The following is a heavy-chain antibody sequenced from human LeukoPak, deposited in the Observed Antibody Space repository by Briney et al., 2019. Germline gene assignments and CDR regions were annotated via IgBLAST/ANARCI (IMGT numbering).Heavy chain of an antibody. D-gene: IGHD1/OR15-1a*01. V-gene: IGHV4-34*01. J-gene: IGHJ4*02. Sequence: PSETLSLTCAVYGGSFSGYYWSWIRQPPGKGLEWIGEINHSGSTNYNPSLKSRVTISVDTSKNQFSLKLSSVTAADTAVYYCASIKTVGGGTIDYWGQGTLVTVSS. CDR3: ASIKTVGGGTIDY. CDR2: INHSGST. CDR1: GGSFSGYY.